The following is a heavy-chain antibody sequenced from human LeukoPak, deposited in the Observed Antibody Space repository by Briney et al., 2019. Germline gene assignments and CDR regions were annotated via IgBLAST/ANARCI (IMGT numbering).Heavy chain of an antibody. CDR2: INHSGST. D-gene: IGHD3-22*01. CDR3: YDSSGYNSGFDY. CDR1: GGSFSGYY. J-gene: IGHJ4*02. Sequence: PSETLSLTCAVYGGSFSGYYWSWIRQPPGKGLEWIGEINHSGSTNYNPSLKSRVTISVDTSKNQFSLKLSSVTAADTAVYYCYDSSGYNSGFDYWGQGTLVTVSS. V-gene: IGHV4-34*03.